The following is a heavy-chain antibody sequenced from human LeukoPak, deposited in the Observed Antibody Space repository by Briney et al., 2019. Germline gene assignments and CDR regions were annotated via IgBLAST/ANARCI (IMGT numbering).Heavy chain of an antibody. J-gene: IGHJ4*02. D-gene: IGHD1-26*01. CDR2: IYYSGST. CDR1: GGSISSSSHY. CDR3: ARIVGPIYFDY. V-gene: IGHV4-39*01. Sequence: PSETLSLTCTVSGGSISSSSHYWGWIRQPAGKGLEWIGRIYYSGSTYCNPSLKSRVNISVDTSKNQFSLKLSSVTAADTAVYYCARIVGPIYFDYWGQGTLVTVSS.